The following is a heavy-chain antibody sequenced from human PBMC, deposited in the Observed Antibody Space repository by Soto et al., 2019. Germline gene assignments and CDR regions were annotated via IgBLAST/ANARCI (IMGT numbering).Heavy chain of an antibody. CDR1: GGTFSSYA. Sequence: QVQLVQSGAEVKKPGSSVKVSCKASGGTFSSYAISWVRQAPGQGLEWMGGIIPIFGTANYAQKFQGRVTITADESTSPAYMELSSLSSEDTAVYYCAREGSQLRYFDLWGRGTLVTVSS. CDR2: IIPIFGTA. CDR3: AREGSQLRYFDL. V-gene: IGHV1-69*01. J-gene: IGHJ2*01. D-gene: IGHD1-1*01.